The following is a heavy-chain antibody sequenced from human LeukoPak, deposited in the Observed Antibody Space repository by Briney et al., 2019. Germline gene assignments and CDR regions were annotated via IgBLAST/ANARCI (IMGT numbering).Heavy chain of an antibody. D-gene: IGHD3-16*01. CDR1: GFTFSSYG. CDR3: ARDLGSFTVAGWFDP. V-gene: IGHV3-30*02. J-gene: IGHJ5*02. Sequence: PGGSLRLSCAASGFTFSSYGMHWVRQAPGKGLEWVAFIRYDGNNKYYADSVKGRFTVSRDNSKNTLYLQMNSLRAEDTAVYYCARDLGSFTVAGWFDPWGQGTLVTVSS. CDR2: IRYDGNNK.